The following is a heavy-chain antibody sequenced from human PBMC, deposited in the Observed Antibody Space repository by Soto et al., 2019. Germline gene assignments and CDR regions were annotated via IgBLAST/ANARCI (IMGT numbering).Heavy chain of an antibody. Sequence: QVQLVESGGGVVQPGRSLRLSCAASGFTFSSYAMHWVRQAPGKGLEWVAVISYDGRNKYYADSVKGRFTISSDNSKNTLYLQMNSLRAEDTAVYYCARDVGSGSYYSGCFDYWGQGTLVTVSS. CDR2: ISYDGRNK. J-gene: IGHJ4*02. CDR3: ARDVGSGSYYSGCFDY. CDR1: GFTFSSYA. D-gene: IGHD1-26*01. V-gene: IGHV3-30*04.